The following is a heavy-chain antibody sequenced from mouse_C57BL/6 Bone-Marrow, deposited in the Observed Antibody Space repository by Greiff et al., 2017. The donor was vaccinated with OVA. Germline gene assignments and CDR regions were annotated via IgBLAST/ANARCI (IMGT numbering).Heavy chain of an antibody. V-gene: IGHV1-50*01. D-gene: IGHD2-5*01. CDR2: IDPSDSST. CDR1: GYTFTSYW. CDR3: ARNSYYSNYVAWFAY. Sequence: QVQLQQPGAELVKPGASVKLSCKASGYTFTSYWMQWVKQRPGQGLEWIGEIDPSDSSTNYNQKFKGKATLTVDTSSSTAYMQLSSLTSEDSAVYYCARNSYYSNYVAWFAYWGQGTLVTVSA. J-gene: IGHJ3*01.